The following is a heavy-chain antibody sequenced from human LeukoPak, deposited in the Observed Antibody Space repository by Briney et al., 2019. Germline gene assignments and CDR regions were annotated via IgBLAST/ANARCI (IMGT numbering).Heavy chain of an antibody. D-gene: IGHD2-21*01. CDR3: ARDGITPPGIFNFDY. Sequence: PGGSLRLSCAASGFTFSTYAMNWVRQAPGKGLEWVAAIKYDGSKTHYADSVKGRFTISRDNSKDTLYLQMNSLRADDTAVYYCARDGITPPGIFNFDYWGQGTLVTVSS. CDR2: IKYDGSKT. J-gene: IGHJ4*02. CDR1: GFTFSTYA. V-gene: IGHV3-30-3*01.